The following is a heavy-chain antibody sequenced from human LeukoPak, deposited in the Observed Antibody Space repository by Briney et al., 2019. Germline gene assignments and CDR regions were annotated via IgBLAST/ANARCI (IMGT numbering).Heavy chain of an antibody. J-gene: IGHJ4*02. CDR3: AREYCSSTSCYSAPDY. V-gene: IGHV5-51*01. CDR2: IYPGDSDT. CDR1: GYSFISYW. Sequence: GESLKISXKGSGYSFISYWIGWVRQKPGKGLEWTGIIYPGDSDTRYSPSFQGQVTISADKSISTAYLQWSSLKASDTAMYYCAREYCSSTSCYSAPDYWGQGTLVTVSS. D-gene: IGHD2-2*01.